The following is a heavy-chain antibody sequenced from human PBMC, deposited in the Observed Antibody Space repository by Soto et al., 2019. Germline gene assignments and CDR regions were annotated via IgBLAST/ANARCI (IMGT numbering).Heavy chain of an antibody. CDR3: ARDCGYGDYYFDY. CDR1: GYTFTGYY. D-gene: IGHD4-17*01. J-gene: IGHJ4*02. CDR2: INPNSGGT. Sequence: ASVKVSCKASGYTFTGYYMHWVRQAPGQGLEWMGWINPNSGGTNYAQKFQGWVTMTRDTSISTAYMELSRLRSDDTAVYYCARDCGYGDYYFDYWGQGTLVTVSS. V-gene: IGHV1-2*04.